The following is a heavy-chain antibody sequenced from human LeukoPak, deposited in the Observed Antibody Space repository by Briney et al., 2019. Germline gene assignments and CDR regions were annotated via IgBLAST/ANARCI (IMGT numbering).Heavy chain of an antibody. J-gene: IGHJ6*03. D-gene: IGHD2-21*01. Sequence: PSETLSLTCTVSGGSLRSDNYYWRWIRQPAGKGLEWIGRVNTSGRTKYNPSLKSRVTISADTSENQFSLNLTSVTAADTAIYFCARGLFVYGPHYYYYLDVWGKGTTVSVSS. V-gene: IGHV4-61*02. CDR3: ARGLFVYGPHYYYYLDV. CDR2: VNTSGRT. CDR1: GGSLRSDNYY.